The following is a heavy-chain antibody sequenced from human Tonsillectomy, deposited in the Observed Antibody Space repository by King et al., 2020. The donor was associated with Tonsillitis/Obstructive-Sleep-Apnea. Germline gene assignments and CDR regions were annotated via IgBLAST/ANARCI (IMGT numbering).Heavy chain of an antibody. CDR2: ISYDGKNK. V-gene: IGHV3-30*03. Sequence: VQLVQSGGGVVQPGRSLRLSCEASGFTFSSYGMHWVRQAPGKGLEWVAVISYDGKNKYHADSVKGRFTISRDNSKSTLNLQMNSLRSEDTAVYYCARQHDFWSGYYNDYWGQGTLVSVSS. J-gene: IGHJ4*02. CDR3: ARQHDFWSGYYNDY. D-gene: IGHD3-3*01. CDR1: GFTFSSYG.